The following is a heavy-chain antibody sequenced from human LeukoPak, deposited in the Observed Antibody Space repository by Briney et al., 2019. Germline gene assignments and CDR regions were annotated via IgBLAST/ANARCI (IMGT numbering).Heavy chain of an antibody. D-gene: IGHD5-24*01. V-gene: IGHV4-4*02. Sequence: SETLSLTCAVSGDSISSTNWWTWVRQSPGKGLEWIGEIYHSGTIIYNPSLKSRVAISIDKSKNQFSLKLSSVTAADTAVYYCATQGWLQSEYYFDYWGQGTLVTVSS. J-gene: IGHJ4*02. CDR2: IYHSGTI. CDR1: GDSISSTNW. CDR3: ATQGWLQSEYYFDY.